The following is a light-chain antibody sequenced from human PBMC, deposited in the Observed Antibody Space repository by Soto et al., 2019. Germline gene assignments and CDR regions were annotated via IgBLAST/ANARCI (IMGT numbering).Light chain of an antibody. Sequence: EIVLTQSPATLSLSPGERATLGCRASQRVNSSLAWYQHKPGQAPRLIIDDASNRATAIPARFSGSGSGTDFTLTISSLEPDDFAVYSCQQRSNWPLFTFGPGTNVDI. CDR2: DAS. J-gene: IGKJ3*01. CDR3: QQRSNWPLFT. V-gene: IGKV3-11*01. CDR1: QRVNSS.